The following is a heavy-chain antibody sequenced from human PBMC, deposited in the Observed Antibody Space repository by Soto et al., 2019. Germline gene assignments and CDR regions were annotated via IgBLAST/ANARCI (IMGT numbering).Heavy chain of an antibody. D-gene: IGHD6-19*01. Sequence: PGGSLRLSCAASGFTFSSYSTNWVRQAPGKGLEWVSYISSSSSTIYYADSVKGRFTISRDNAKNSLYLQMNSLRAEDTAVYYCARAPYSSGYRGAFDIWGQGTMVTVSS. CDR2: ISSSSSTI. CDR1: GFTFSSYS. J-gene: IGHJ3*02. CDR3: ARAPYSSGYRGAFDI. V-gene: IGHV3-48*01.